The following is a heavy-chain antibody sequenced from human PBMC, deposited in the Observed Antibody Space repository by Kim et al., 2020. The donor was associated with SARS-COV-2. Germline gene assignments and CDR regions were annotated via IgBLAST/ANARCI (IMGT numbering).Heavy chain of an antibody. J-gene: IGHJ4*02. CDR3: ATTTSGWIFDY. CDR1: GFTFSTYA. D-gene: IGHD6-19*01. CDR2: IYSGGSST. V-gene: IGHV3-23*03. Sequence: GGSLRLSCADSGFTFSTYAMSWVRQAPGMGLEWVSTIYSGGSSTFYADSVKGRFTISRDNSKNTLYLQINSLRAEDTAVYYCATTTSGWIFDYWGQGTMVTVSS.